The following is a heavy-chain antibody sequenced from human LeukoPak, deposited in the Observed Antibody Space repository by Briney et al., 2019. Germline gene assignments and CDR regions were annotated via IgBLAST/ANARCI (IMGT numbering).Heavy chain of an antibody. CDR3: ASRIAAAGTTIRY. CDR1: GGSFSGYY. V-gene: IGHV4-34*01. CDR2: INHSGST. D-gene: IGHD6-13*01. J-gene: IGHJ4*02. Sequence: SETLSLTCAVYGGSFSGYYWSWIRQPPGKGLERIGEINHSGSTSYNPSLKSRVTISVDTSKNQFSLKLSSVTAADTAVYYCASRIAAAGTTIRYWGQGTLVTVSS.